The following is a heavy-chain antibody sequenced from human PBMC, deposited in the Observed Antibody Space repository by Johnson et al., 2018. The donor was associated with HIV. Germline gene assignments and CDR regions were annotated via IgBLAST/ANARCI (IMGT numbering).Heavy chain of an antibody. Sequence: VQLVESGGGLVQPGGSLKLSCAASGFTFSGSAMHWVRQASGKGLEWVGRIRSKANSYATAYAASVKGRFTISRDDSKNTAYLQMNSLKTEDTAVYYCARDGLAANAFDIWGQGTMLTVSS. CDR3: ARDGLAANAFDI. V-gene: IGHV3-73*01. J-gene: IGHJ3*02. CDR2: IRSKANSYAT. D-gene: IGHD3/OR15-3a*01. CDR1: GFTFSGSA.